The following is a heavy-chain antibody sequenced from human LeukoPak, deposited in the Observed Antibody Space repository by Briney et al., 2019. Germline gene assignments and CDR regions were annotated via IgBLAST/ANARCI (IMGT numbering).Heavy chain of an antibody. D-gene: IGHD4-23*01. CDR1: GGSISSSSYY. J-gene: IGHJ3*02. CDR2: IYYSGST. CDR3: ASLKTVVTPGDAFDI. Sequence: PSETLSLTCTVSGGSISSSSYYWGWIRQPPGKGLEWIGSIYYSGSTYYNPSLKSRVTISVDTSKNQFSLKLSSVTAADTAVYYCASLKTVVTPGDAFDIWGQGTMVTVSS. V-gene: IGHV4-39*01.